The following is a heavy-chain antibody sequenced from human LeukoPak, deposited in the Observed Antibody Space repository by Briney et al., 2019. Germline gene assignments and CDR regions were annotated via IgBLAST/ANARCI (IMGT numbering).Heavy chain of an antibody. CDR2: INHSGST. CDR1: GGSFSGYY. D-gene: IGHD1-1*01. Sequence: SETLSLTCAVYGGSFSGYYWSWIRQPPGKGLEWIGEINHSGSTNYNPSLKSRVTISVDTSNNQFSLQLYTVTAADTAVYFCARHGHNHFYDYWGQGTLVTVSS. V-gene: IGHV4-34*01. CDR3: ARHGHNHFYDY. J-gene: IGHJ4*02.